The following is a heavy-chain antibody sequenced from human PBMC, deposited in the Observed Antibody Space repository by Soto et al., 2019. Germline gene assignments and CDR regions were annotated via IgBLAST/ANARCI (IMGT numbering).Heavy chain of an antibody. CDR3: AADDLFRRDGYISGQH. CDR1: GGTFSSYA. D-gene: IGHD5-12*01. J-gene: IGHJ1*01. V-gene: IGHV1-69*13. Sequence: SVKVSCKASGGTFSSYALTWLRQAPGQGLESMGGIIPIFATTNYAQKFQGRLTITADETTSTAYMELSSLTSEDTAVYYCAADDLFRRDGYISGQHWGQGTLVPVSS. CDR2: IIPIFATT.